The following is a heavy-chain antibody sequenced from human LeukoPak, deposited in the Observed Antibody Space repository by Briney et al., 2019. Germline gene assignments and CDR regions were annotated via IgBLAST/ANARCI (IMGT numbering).Heavy chain of an antibody. CDR1: GFTFSSYS. V-gene: IGHV3-48*04. D-gene: IGHD3-3*01. CDR2: ISSSSSTI. CDR3: AKGGSTLLEVPPSRYFDL. Sequence: GGSLRLSCAASGFTFSSYSMNWVRQAPGKGLEWVSYISSSSSTIYYADSVKGRFTISRDNAKNSLYLQMNSLRAEDTALYYCAKGGSTLLEVPPSRYFDLWGRGTLVTVSS. J-gene: IGHJ2*01.